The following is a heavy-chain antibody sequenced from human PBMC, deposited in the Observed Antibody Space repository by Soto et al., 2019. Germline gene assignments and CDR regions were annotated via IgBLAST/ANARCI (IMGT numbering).Heavy chain of an antibody. CDR2: MYYSGTT. Sequence: QLQLQESGPGLVKPSETLSLICTVSGGSVSSSLHMWGWIRQPPGKGLECIASMYYSGTTYYSPSLKSRVTISVDTSKNQLSLKMSSVNAADTAVYYCVRHSDKPGAVTASDSWGQGTLVTVSS. D-gene: IGHD2-21*02. V-gene: IGHV4-39*01. CDR1: GGSVSSSLHM. CDR3: VRHSDKPGAVTASDS. J-gene: IGHJ4*02.